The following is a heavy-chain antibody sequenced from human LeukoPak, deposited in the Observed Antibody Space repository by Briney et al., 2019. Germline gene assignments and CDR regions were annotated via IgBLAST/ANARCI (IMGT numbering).Heavy chain of an antibody. V-gene: IGHV1-46*01. CDR1: GYTFTSNY. CDR3: ARASGSSAVPFDY. Sequence: ASVKVSCKASGYTFTSNYMHWVRQAPGQGLEWMGVIAPSSGTTSYAQKFQGRVTMTRDTSTSTLYMELSSLTSEDTAVYYCARASGSSAVPFDYWGQGTLVTASS. J-gene: IGHJ4*02. CDR2: IAPSSGTT. D-gene: IGHD3-10*01.